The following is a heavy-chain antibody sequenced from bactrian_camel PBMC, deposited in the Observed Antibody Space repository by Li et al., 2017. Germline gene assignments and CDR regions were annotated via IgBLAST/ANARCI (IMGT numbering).Heavy chain of an antibody. Sequence: HVQLVESGGGSVQAGGSLTLSCAAGRYTYKRNCMGWFRQRPGKDREGLAVLWIGGATTTCADSVKGRFIITRDKAKDLVYLQMNGLQPEDTGMYYCAADQLYGTCRDVLDFPARGQGTQVTVSS. CDR3: AADQLYGTCRDVLDFPA. J-gene: IGHJ4*01. CDR2: LWIGGATT. D-gene: IGHD7*01. V-gene: IGHV3-3*01. CDR1: RYTYKRNC.